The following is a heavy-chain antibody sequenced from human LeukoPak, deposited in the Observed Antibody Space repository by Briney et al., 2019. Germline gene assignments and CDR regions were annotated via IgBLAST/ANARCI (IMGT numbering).Heavy chain of an antibody. D-gene: IGHD2-15*01. Sequence: PSETLSLTCTVSGGSISSSSYYWGWIRQPPGKGLEWIGSIYYSGSTYYNPSLKSRVTISVDTSKNQFSLKLSSVTAADTAVYYCAARYCSGGSCWADAFDIWGQGTMVTVSS. J-gene: IGHJ3*02. V-gene: IGHV4-39*07. CDR3: AARYCSGGSCWADAFDI. CDR2: IYYSGST. CDR1: GGSISSSSYY.